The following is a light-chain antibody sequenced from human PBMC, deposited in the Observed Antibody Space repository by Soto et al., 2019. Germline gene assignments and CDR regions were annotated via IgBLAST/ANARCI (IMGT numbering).Light chain of an antibody. CDR2: GAS. V-gene: IGKV3-15*01. CDR1: QSVRTN. Sequence: EMVMTQSPAILSVSPGERATLSCRASQSVRTNLAWYQHRPGQSPRLLIYGASNRATGFPARFSGSGSGTEFTLTINGLQSEDFAVYYCQQYNDNWPTFGQGTKVDI. CDR3: QQYNDNWPT. J-gene: IGKJ1*01.